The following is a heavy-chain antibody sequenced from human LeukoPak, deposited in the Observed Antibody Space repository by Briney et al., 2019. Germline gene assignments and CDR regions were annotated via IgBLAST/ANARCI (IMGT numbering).Heavy chain of an antibody. D-gene: IGHD3-3*01. V-gene: IGHV3-48*04. CDR2: ISSRSSTM. CDR1: EFTFSSYS. J-gene: IGHJ3*02. CDR3: ARVGYDDAFDI. Sequence: GSLRLSCAASEFTFSSYSMNWARQAPGKGLEWVSYISSRSSTMYYADSVKGRFTISRDNAKNSLYLQMNSLRAEDTAVYYCARVGYDDAFDIWGQGTMVTVSS.